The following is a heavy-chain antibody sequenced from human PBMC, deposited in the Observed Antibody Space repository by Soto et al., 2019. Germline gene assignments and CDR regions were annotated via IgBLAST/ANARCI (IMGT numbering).Heavy chain of an antibody. Sequence: GASVKVSCKASGGTFSSYTISWVRQAPGQGLEWMGRIIPILGIANYAQKFQGRVTITADKSTSTAYMELSSLRSEDTAVYYCARSIAARLNWFDPWGQGTLVTVSS. CDR2: IIPILGIA. V-gene: IGHV1-69*02. J-gene: IGHJ5*02. CDR3: ARSIAARLNWFDP. CDR1: GGTFSSYT. D-gene: IGHD6-6*01.